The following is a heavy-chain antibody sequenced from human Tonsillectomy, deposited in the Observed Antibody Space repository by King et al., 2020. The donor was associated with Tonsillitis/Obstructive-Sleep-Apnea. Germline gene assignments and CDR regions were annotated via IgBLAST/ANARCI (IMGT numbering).Heavy chain of an antibody. Sequence: VQLVESGGGLVKPGGSLRISCAASGFTFSDYYMSWIRQAPGKGLEWVSYISSSSSYTNYADSVKGRFTISRDNAKNSLYLQMNSLRAEDTAVYYCARGYCTGGVCSADESWFDPWGQGTLVTVSS. D-gene: IGHD2-8*02. CDR1: GFTFSDYY. CDR3: ARGYCTGGVCSADESWFDP. V-gene: IGHV3-11*05. J-gene: IGHJ5*02. CDR2: ISSSSSYT.